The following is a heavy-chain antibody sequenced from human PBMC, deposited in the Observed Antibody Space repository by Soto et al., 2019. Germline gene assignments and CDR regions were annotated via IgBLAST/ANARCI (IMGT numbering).Heavy chain of an antibody. V-gene: IGHV3-23*01. J-gene: IGHJ4*02. CDR2: ISGSGGST. Sequence: EVQLLESGGGLVQPGGSLRLSCAASGFTFSSYAMSWVRQAPGKGLEWVSAISGSGGSTYYADSVKGRFTISRDNSKNTLYLQMNRLRAEDTAVYYCAKEVYCSGGSCYSDYFDYWGQGTLVTVSS. D-gene: IGHD2-15*01. CDR1: GFTFSSYA. CDR3: AKEVYCSGGSCYSDYFDY.